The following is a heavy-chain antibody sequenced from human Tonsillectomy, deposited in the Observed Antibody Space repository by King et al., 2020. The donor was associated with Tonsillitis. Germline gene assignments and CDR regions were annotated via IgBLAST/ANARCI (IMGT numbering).Heavy chain of an antibody. D-gene: IGHD3-16*01. V-gene: IGHV4-59*01. CDR1: GGSISSDYY. CDR3: VGDRGSRGPFDY. J-gene: IGHJ4*02. CDR2: IYYSGST. Sequence: QLQESGPGLVKPSETLSLSCTVSGGSISSDYYWSWIRQPPGKGLEWIGYIYYSGSTNYNPSLKSRVTISVKTSKNQFSLKLNSVTAADTAVYYCVGDRGSRGPFDYWGQGTLVTVSS.